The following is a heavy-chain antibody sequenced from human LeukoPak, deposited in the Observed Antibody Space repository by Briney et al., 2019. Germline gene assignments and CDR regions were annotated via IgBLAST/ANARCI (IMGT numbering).Heavy chain of an antibody. D-gene: IGHD1-1*01. J-gene: IGHJ4*02. CDR1: GYTLNRFG. V-gene: IGHV1-18*01. Sequence: ASVKVSCKASGYTLNRFGMSWVRQAPGQGLEWLGWINTYNGNTKFREKFQGRVTLTTDTSTSTVYMELTSLRSDDTAVYFCSRDTPQHLKRFDYWGQGTLVTVSS. CDR3: SRDTPQHLKRFDY. CDR2: INTYNGNT.